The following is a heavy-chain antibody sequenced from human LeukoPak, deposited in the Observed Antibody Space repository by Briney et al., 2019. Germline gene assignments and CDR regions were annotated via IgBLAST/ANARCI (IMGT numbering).Heavy chain of an antibody. J-gene: IGHJ3*02. D-gene: IGHD1-26*01. Sequence: ASVKVSCKASGYTFTGYYMHWVRQAPGQGLEWMGWINPNSGGTNYAQKFQGRVTMTRDTSISTAYMELSRLRSDDTAVYYCARDLGATTGVGAFDIWGQGAMVTVSS. CDR2: INPNSGGT. CDR1: GYTFTGYY. CDR3: ARDLGATTGVGAFDI. V-gene: IGHV1-2*02.